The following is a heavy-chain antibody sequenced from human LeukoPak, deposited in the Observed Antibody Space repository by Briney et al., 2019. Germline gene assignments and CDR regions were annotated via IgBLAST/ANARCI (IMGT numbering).Heavy chain of an antibody. CDR2: VYPGDYSDT. CDR1: GYILTRNW. CDR3: ARHIELTDQKNWFDP. J-gene: IGHJ5*02. V-gene: IGHV5-51*01. D-gene: IGHD2-8*02. Sequence: GESLKISCKISGYILTRNWIGWVRQVPGKGLEWMGLVYPGDYSDTKYSPSFQGQVTFSVDKSISTAYLQWSSLKASDTATYYCARHIELTDQKNWFDPWGQGTLVTVSS.